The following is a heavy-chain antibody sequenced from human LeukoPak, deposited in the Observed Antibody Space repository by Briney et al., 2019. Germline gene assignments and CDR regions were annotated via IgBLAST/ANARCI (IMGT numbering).Heavy chain of an antibody. Sequence: GGSLRHSCASSGFALSTYEINWVRQAPGKGLEWIADITISGHTKNYADSVRGRFTIPRDNARTSLYLQMNSLRVEDTGVYYCARGDPHADLWGQGTLVTVSS. V-gene: IGHV3-48*03. CDR1: GFALSTYE. J-gene: IGHJ5*02. CDR2: ITISGHTK. CDR3: ARGDPHADL.